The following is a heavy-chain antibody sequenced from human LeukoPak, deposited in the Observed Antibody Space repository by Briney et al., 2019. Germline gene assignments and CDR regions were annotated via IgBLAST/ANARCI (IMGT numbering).Heavy chain of an antibody. Sequence: GRSLRLSCAASGFTFSSYGMHWVRQAPGKGLEWVAVIWYDGSNKYYADSVKGRFTISRDNSKNTLYLQMNSLRAEDTAVYYCAREFWPYYYYGMDVWGQGTTVTVSS. D-gene: IGHD3-3*01. CDR3: AREFWPYYYYGMDV. CDR1: GFTFSSYG. J-gene: IGHJ6*02. V-gene: IGHV3-33*01. CDR2: IWYDGSNK.